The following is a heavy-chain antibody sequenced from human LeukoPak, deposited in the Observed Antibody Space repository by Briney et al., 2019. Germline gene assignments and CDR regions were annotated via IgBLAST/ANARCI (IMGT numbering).Heavy chain of an antibody. V-gene: IGHV4-39*02. CDR2: MYYSGNT. CDR3: ASLNCSSTSCYGGSYYYYGMNV. CDR1: GGSISSSSNF. D-gene: IGHD2-2*01. Sequence: SETLSLTCTVSGGSISSSSNFWGWIRQPPGKGLKWIGSMYYSGNTFYNPSLKSRVTMSGDTSQSHFSLKLSSVTAADTAVYYCASLNCSSTSCYGGSYYYYGMNVWGQGTTVTVSS. J-gene: IGHJ6*02.